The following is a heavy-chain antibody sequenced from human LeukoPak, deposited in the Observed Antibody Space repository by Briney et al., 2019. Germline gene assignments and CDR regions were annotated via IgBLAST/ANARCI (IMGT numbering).Heavy chain of an antibody. V-gene: IGHV1-46*01. Sequence: GASVKVSCKASGYTFTSYYMHWVRQAPGQGLECMGIINPSGGSTSYAQKFQGRVTMTRDTSTSTVYMELSSLRSEDTAVYYCARGLRYFDWSLPGGYWGQGTLVTVSS. CDR1: GYTFTSYY. J-gene: IGHJ4*02. CDR3: ARGLRYFDWSLPGGY. CDR2: INPSGGST. D-gene: IGHD3-9*01.